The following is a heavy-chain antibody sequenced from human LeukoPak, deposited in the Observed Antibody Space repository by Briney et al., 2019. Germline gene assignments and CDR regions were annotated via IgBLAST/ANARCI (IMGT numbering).Heavy chain of an antibody. Sequence: GGSLRLSCAASGFTFSNYAMSWVRQAPGKGLEWVSAISGGGNTYSADSVKGRFTVSRDNSKNTLYLQMNSLRAEDTAVYYCARVGFVEMATTFDYWGQGTLVTVSS. CDR2: ISGGGNT. J-gene: IGHJ4*02. CDR1: GFTFSNYA. CDR3: ARVGFVEMATTFDY. D-gene: IGHD5-24*01. V-gene: IGHV3-23*01.